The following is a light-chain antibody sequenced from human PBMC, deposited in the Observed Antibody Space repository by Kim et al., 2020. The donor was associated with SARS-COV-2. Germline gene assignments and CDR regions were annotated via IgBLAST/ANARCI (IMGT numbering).Light chain of an antibody. J-gene: IGLJ1*01. V-gene: IGLV2-8*01. Sequence: PGQSGTISGTGSSSDIGAYENVSWYQQHPGKAPKLMISEVTKRSSGVPDRFSGSKSGNTASLTVSGLQVEDEADYYCCSYARTSYVFGTGTKVTVL. CDR3: CSYARTSYV. CDR2: EVT. CDR1: SSDIGAYEN.